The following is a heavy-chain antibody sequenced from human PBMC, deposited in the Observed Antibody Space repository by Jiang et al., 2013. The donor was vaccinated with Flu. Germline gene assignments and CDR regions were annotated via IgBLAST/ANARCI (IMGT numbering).Heavy chain of an antibody. CDR3: ARQYRPYYDFWSGYSRTGVGSCFDY. Sequence: LLKPSETLSLTCTVSGGSISSSSYYWGWIRQPPGKGLEWIGSIYYSGSTYYNPSLKSRVTISVDTSKNQFSLKLSSVTAADTAVYYCARQYRPYYDFWSGYSRTGVGSCFDY. V-gene: IGHV4-39*01. CDR1: GGSISSSSYY. J-gene: IGHJ4*01. D-gene: IGHD3-3*01. CDR2: IYYSGST.